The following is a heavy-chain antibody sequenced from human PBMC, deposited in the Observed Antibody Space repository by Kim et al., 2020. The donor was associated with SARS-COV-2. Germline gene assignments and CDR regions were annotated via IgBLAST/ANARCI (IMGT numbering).Heavy chain of an antibody. CDR2: R. Sequence: RYYAASVNGRFTISRDNAKNSLYLQMNSLKIDDTAVYYCGRDWGYTFDVLGQGTMVTVSS. CDR3: GRDWGYTFDV. J-gene: IGHJ3*01. V-gene: IGHV3-11*01. D-gene: IGHD2-2*02.